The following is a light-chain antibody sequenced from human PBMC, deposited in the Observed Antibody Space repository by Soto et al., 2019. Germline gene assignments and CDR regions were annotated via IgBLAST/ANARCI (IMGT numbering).Light chain of an antibody. CDR1: QSIGSAY. J-gene: IGKJ1*01. Sequence: EIMLSQSPGTLSLTPGERATLSCRASQSIGSAYLDWFQHKPGQAPRLLIYGASNRATGIPDRFSGSGSGTDFTLTISRLEPEDFAVYYCQQFTHSPWTFGQRSMVDVK. V-gene: IGKV3-20*01. CDR2: GAS. CDR3: QQFTHSPWT.